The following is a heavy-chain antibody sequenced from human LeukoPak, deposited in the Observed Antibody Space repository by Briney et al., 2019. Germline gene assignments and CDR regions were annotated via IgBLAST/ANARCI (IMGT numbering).Heavy chain of an antibody. CDR1: GGRFKSYG. CDR3: ARDAQWELRAFDV. V-gene: IGHV1-69*06. Sequence: ASVKVSCKTIGGRFKSYGFSWVRQAPGQGLEWMGGIIPIFDRPTYAQKFEGRVTITADKSTNTTYMEITSLTSADSAVYYCARDAQWELRAFDVWGRGTMVIVSS. J-gene: IGHJ3*01. D-gene: IGHD1-26*01. CDR2: IIPIFDRP.